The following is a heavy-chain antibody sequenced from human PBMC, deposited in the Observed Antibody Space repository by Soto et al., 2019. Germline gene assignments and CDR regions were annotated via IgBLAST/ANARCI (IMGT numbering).Heavy chain of an antibody. Sequence: GGSLRLSCSASGFTFNQHRMHWVRQAPGKGLEWVAVISYDGSNKYYADSVKGGFTISRDNSKNTVYLQTNSLRAEDTAVYYCAKVWEPLDYDSYYGMDVWRQGTKVTGS. D-gene: IGHD1-26*01. V-gene: IGHV3-30*18. CDR2: ISYDGSNK. CDR3: AKVWEPLDYDSYYGMDV. CDR1: GFTFNQHR. J-gene: IGHJ6*02.